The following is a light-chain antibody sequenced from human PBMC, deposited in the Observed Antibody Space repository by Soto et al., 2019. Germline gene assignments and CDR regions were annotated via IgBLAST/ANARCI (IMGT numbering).Light chain of an antibody. J-gene: IGKJ5*01. Sequence: DFQMTQSPSSLSASVGDRVTITCRATQAIKNFLNWYQQKPGRAPKLLISDASTLQRGVPSSLSGSGSGAHFTFVISSLRPEDVGTYYCQQSDNLPLTFGQGTRLYI. CDR2: DAS. CDR3: QQSDNLPLT. CDR1: QAIKNF. V-gene: IGKV1-33*01.